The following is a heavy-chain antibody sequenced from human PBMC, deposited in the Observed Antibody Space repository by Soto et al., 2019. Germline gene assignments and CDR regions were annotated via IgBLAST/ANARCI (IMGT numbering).Heavy chain of an antibody. CDR2: IYYSGST. CDR3: ARLTSGPVYFDY. D-gene: IGHD3-10*01. J-gene: IGHJ4*02. CDR1: GGSISSGGYY. Sequence: SETLSLTCTVSGGSISSGGYYWSWIRQQPGKGLEWIGYIYYSGSTYYNPSLKSRVTISVDTSKNQFSLKLSSVTAADMAVYYCARLTSGPVYFDYWGQGTLVTVSS. V-gene: IGHV4-31*03.